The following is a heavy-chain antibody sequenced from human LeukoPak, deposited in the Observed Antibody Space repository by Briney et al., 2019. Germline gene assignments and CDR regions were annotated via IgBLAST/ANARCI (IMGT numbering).Heavy chain of an antibody. CDR3: ASTTVTTGGVDY. V-gene: IGHV4-59*01. CDR1: AGSISSYY. CDR2: IYYSGST. D-gene: IGHD4-17*01. Sequence: SETLSLTCTVSAGSISSYYWSWIRQPPGKGLEWIGYIYYSGSTNYNPSLKSRVTISVDTSKNQFSLKLSSVTAADTAVYYCASTTVTTGGVDYRGQGTLVTVSS. J-gene: IGHJ4*02.